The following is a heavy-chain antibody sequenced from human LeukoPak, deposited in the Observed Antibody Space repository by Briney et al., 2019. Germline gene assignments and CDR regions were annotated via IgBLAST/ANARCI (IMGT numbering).Heavy chain of an antibody. Sequence: GGSLRLSCAASGFTFDDYGMSWVCQAPGKGLEWVSGINWNGGSTGYADSVKGRFTISRDNAKNSLYLQMNSLRAEDTALYYCARGDYDILTGADAFDIWGQGTMVTVSS. V-gene: IGHV3-20*04. CDR2: INWNGGST. J-gene: IGHJ3*02. CDR3: ARGDYDILTGADAFDI. CDR1: GFTFDDYG. D-gene: IGHD3-9*01.